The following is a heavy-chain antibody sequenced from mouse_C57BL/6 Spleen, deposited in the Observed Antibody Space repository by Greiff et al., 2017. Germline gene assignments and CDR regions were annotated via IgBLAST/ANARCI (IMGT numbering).Heavy chain of an antibody. V-gene: IGHV1-81*01. CDR2: IYPRSGNT. J-gene: IGHJ3*01. Sequence: VQLVESGAELARPGASVKLSCKASGYTFTSYGISWVKQRTGQGLEWIGEIYPRSGNTYYNEKFKGKATLTADKSSSTAYMELRSLTSEDSAVYFCARPGDDYDWFAYWGQGTLVTVSA. D-gene: IGHD2-4*01. CDR1: GYTFTSYG. CDR3: ARPGDDYDWFAY.